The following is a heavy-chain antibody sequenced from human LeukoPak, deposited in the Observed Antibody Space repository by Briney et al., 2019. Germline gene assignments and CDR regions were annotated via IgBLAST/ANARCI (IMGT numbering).Heavy chain of an antibody. D-gene: IGHD2-21*01. CDR3: ATYCGGDCYTPRSYYYYYMDV. CDR2: IYYSGST. J-gene: IGHJ6*03. CDR1: GGSISSYY. Sequence: PSGILSLTCTVSGGSISSYYWSWIRQPPGKGLEWIGYIYYSGSTNYNPSLKSRVTISVDTSKNQFSLELSSVTAADTAVYYCATYCGGDCYTPRSYYYYYMDVWGKGTTVTVSS. V-gene: IGHV4-59*01.